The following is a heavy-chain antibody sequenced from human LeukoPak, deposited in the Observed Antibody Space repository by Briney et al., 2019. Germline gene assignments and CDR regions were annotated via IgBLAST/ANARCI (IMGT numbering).Heavy chain of an antibody. CDR1: SGSISGSDYY. D-gene: IGHD3-10*01. CDR2: INYNGNT. V-gene: IGHV4-39*02. Sequence: SETLSLTCTVSSGSISGSDYYWCWIRQPPGKGLEWIGSINYNGNTYYALSLKGRVTISVDTSKNHFSLRLSSVTAADTAVYYCARLVLSYGNAFDHWGQGTLVTASS. J-gene: IGHJ4*02. CDR3: ARLVLSYGNAFDH.